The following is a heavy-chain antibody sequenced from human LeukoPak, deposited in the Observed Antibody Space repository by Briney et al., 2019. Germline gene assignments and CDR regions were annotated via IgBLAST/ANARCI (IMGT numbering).Heavy chain of an antibody. D-gene: IGHD3-22*01. CDR3: ARDLGYYDSSGYYSDY. CDR1: GGSISSYY. CDR2: IYTSGST. J-gene: IGHJ4*02. V-gene: IGHV4-4*07. Sequence: PSETLSLTCTVSGGSISSYYWSWIRQPAGKGLEWIGRIYTSGSTNYNPSLKSRVTISVDTSKNQFSLKLSSVTAADTAVYYCARDLGYYDSSGYYSDYWGQGTLDTVSS.